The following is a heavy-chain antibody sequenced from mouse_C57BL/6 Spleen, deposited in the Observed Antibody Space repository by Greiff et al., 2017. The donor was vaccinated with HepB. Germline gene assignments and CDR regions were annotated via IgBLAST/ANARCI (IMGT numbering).Heavy chain of an antibody. Sequence: VQLQQSGPELVKPGASVKIPCKASGYTFTDYNMDWVNQSHGKSLEWIGDINPNNGGTIYNQKFKGKATLTVDKSSSTAYMELRSLTSEDTAVYYCSKGRYYDSSYAMDYWGQGTSVTVSS. D-gene: IGHD2-4*01. CDR3: SKGRYYDSSYAMDY. CDR1: GYTFTDYN. V-gene: IGHV1-18*01. CDR2: INPNNGGT. J-gene: IGHJ4*01.